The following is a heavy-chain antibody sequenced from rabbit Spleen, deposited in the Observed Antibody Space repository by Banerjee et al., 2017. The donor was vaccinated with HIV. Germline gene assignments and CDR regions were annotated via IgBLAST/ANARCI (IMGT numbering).Heavy chain of an antibody. D-gene: IGHD8-1*01. CDR2: IYPDGSGST. CDR3: ARDLVVVIGWNFSL. CDR1: GFSFSTGYY. Sequence: QSLEESGGDMVQPGASLTLTCKASGFSFSTGYYICWVRQAPGKGPEWIGCIYPDGSGSTAYASWAKGRFIMSRTSSTTVTLQMTSLTAADTATYFCARDLVVVIGWNFSLWGQGTLVTVS. V-gene: IGHV1S40*01. J-gene: IGHJ3*01.